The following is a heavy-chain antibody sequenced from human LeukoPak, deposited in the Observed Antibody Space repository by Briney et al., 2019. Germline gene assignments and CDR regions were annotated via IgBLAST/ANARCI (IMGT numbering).Heavy chain of an antibody. D-gene: IGHD3-22*01. CDR2: IYYSGST. CDR1: GGSISSGGYY. V-gene: IGHV4-31*03. Sequence: SETLSLTCTVSGGSISSGGYYWSWIRQHPGKGLEWIGYIYYSGSTYYNPSLKSRVTISVDTSKNQFSLKLSFVTAADTAVYYCARGSYDSSGYYLSFGYWGQGTLVTVSS. J-gene: IGHJ4*02. CDR3: ARGSYDSSGYYLSFGY.